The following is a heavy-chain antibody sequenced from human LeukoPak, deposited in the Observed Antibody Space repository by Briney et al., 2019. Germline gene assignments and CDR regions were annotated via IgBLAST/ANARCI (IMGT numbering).Heavy chain of an antibody. CDR3: ARDQGYSYGYYFDY. CDR1: GYTFTSYG. J-gene: IGHJ4*02. CDR2: INPNTGGT. D-gene: IGHD5-18*01. V-gene: IGHV1-2*02. Sequence: ASVKVSCKASGYTFTSYGISWVRQAPGQGLEWMGWINPNTGGTNYAQKFQGRVTMTRDTSISTAYMELSRLRSDDTAVYYCARDQGYSYGYYFDYWGQGTLVTVSS.